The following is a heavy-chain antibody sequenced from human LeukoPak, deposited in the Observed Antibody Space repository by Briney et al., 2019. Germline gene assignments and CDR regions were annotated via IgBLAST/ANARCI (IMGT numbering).Heavy chain of an antibody. V-gene: IGHV1-18*01. CDR2: ISGYMGKT. CDR1: GYTYTIYG. Sequence: ASVKVSCRASGYTYTIYGVSWVPEAPGQGLESMGWISGYMGKTQYAQKLQGRVTMTTDTYTRTAYKEMRRLRSEDTSVYSCASGSGTTTSTFDYWGQGNLVTVSS. J-gene: IGHJ4*02. D-gene: IGHD4-17*01. CDR3: ASGSGTTTSTFDY.